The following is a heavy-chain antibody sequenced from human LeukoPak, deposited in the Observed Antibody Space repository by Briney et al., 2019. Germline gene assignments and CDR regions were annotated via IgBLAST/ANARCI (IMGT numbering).Heavy chain of an antibody. V-gene: IGHV3-30*02. Sequence: PGGSLRLSCAASGFTFSSYGMHWVRQAAGKGLEWVAFTRYDGSNKYYADSVKGRFTISRDNSNNTLYLQMNSLRTEDTAVYYCAKEWYSGSPGDYWGQGTLVTVSS. J-gene: IGHJ4*02. CDR1: GFTFSSYG. CDR2: TRYDGSNK. CDR3: AKEWYSGSPGDY. D-gene: IGHD1-26*01.